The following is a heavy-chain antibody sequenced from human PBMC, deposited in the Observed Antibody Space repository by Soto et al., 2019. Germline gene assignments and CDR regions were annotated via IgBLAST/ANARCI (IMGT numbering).Heavy chain of an antibody. Sequence: QFQLVQSGAEVKKPGASVKVSCKASGYNFTRFGISWVRQAPGHGLEWMGWMGAHSGHTRQAQKFQGRLTMTTDASKNTAYIDLRSLTSDHTALYYCGREGQPLAQEDYYQFNGMDVWGQGTTVIVSS. J-gene: IGHJ6*02. CDR2: MGAHSGHT. D-gene: IGHD1-1*01. CDR3: GREGQPLAQEDYYQFNGMDV. CDR1: GYNFTRFG. V-gene: IGHV1-18*01.